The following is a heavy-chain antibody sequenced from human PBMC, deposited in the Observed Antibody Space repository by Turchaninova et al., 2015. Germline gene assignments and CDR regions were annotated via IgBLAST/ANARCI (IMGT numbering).Heavy chain of an antibody. CDR2: IHHIGTT. J-gene: IGHJ4*02. Sequence: QVQLQESGPGLVKPSEPLSLPCASSGYSIRSHYYRGWVRQPPGMGLECIGSIHHIGTTYYLPSLRSRVTISVDTSKNQFSLKLTSVSAADTAVYYCARQSLVGATTGYFDYWGQGALVTVAS. CDR3: ARQSLVGATTGYFDY. V-gene: IGHV4-38-2*01. D-gene: IGHD1-26*01. CDR1: GYSIRSHYY.